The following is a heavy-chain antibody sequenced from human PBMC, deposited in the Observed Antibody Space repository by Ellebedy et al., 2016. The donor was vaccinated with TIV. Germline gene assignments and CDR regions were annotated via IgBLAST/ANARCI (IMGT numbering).Heavy chain of an antibody. Sequence: GGSLRLSXAASGFTFSSSSMNWVRQAPGKGLEWVSYISSGSGTIYYADSVKGRFTISRDNGKNSLYLQMNSLRAEDTAVYYCARDRFWGGNPIWGQGTLVTVSS. CDR1: GFTFSSSS. V-gene: IGHV3-48*04. CDR2: ISSGSGTI. J-gene: IGHJ4*02. CDR3: ARDRFWGGNPI. D-gene: IGHD4-23*01.